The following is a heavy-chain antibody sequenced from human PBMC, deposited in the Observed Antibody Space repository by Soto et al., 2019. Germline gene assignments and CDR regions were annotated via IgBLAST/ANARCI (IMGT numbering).Heavy chain of an antibody. D-gene: IGHD2-15*01. V-gene: IGHV4-30-4*01. CDR3: AGYLCRGGSCYRFDY. Sequence: QVQLQESGPGLVKPSQTLSLTCTVSGGSISSGDYYWSWIRQPPGQGLEWIGYIYHSGSTYYNPYLKSRLYISVDTSKNQFSLKLSSVTAADTAVYYCAGYLCRGGSCYRFDYWGQGTLVTVSS. J-gene: IGHJ4*02. CDR1: GGSISSGDYY. CDR2: IYHSGST.